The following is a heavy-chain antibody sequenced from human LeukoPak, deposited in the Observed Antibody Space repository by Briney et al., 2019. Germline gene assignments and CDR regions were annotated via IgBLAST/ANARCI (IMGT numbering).Heavy chain of an antibody. D-gene: IGHD3-10*01. CDR1: GFTFSNYD. CDR2: ISYDGSNK. V-gene: IGHV3-30-3*01. CDR3: ARDGRGRGVLDF. Sequence: GESLRLSCAASGFTFSNYDMHWVRQAPGKGLEWVALISYDGSNKYYTDSVKGRFTVPRDISKHTLYLQMNSLRPGDTAFYYCARDGRGRGVLDFWGQGTLVSVSS. J-gene: IGHJ4*02.